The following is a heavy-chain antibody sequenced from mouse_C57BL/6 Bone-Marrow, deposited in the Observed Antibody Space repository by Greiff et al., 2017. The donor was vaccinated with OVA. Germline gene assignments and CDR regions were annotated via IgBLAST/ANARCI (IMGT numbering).Heavy chain of an antibody. V-gene: IGHV1-61*01. D-gene: IGHD2-4*01. CDR2: IYPSDSET. Sequence: QVQLQQPGAELVRPGSSVKLSCKASGYTFTSYWMDWVKQRPGQGLEWIGNIYPSDSETHYNQKFKDKATLTVDKSSSTAYMQLSSLTSEDSAVYYCARKGGDYGWYFDVWGTGTTVTVSS. CDR1: GYTFTSYW. CDR3: ARKGGDYGWYFDV. J-gene: IGHJ1*03.